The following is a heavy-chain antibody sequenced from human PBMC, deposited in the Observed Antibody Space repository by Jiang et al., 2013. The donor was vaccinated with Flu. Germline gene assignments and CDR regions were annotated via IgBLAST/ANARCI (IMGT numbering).Heavy chain of an antibody. D-gene: IGHD3-10*01. CDR1: TFTHYA. CDR2: INTKTANP. CDR3: AREGEGAYYYYGMDV. Sequence: TFTHYAINWVRHTPGQGLEWMGWINTKTANPTYAQGFTGRFAFSLDTSVSTTYLQISSLRAEDTAIYYCAREGEGAYYYYGMDVWGQGTTVAVSS. J-gene: IGHJ6*02. V-gene: IGHV7-4-1*02.